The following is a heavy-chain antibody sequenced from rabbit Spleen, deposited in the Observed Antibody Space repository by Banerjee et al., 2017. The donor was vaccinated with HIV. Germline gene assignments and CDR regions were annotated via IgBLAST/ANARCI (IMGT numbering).Heavy chain of an antibody. D-gene: IGHD4-2*01. CDR1: GFSFSSSHY. V-gene: IGHV1S40*01. Sequence: QSLEESGGDLVKPGASLTLTCTASGFSFSSSHYMCWVRQAPGKGLEWIACIYTGGSGSTAYASWAKGRFTVSKTSSTTVTLQLNSLTAADTATYFCARDAAGREDFNLWGPGTLVTVS. J-gene: IGHJ4*01. CDR3: ARDAAGREDFNL. CDR2: IYTGGSGST.